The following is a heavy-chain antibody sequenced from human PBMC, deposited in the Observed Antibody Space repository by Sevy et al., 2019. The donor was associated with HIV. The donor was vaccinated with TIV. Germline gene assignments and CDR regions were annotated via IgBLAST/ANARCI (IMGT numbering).Heavy chain of an antibody. CDR2: IKSKTVGGPT. CDR3: TTDAHDFTNYPSPYYFDQ. Sequence: GGSLRLSCAASGFTLSDAWMSWVRQAPGKGLEWVGRIKSKTVGGPTDYAAPVKGRFTISRDESKNTLYLQMNSLKTEDTAVYYCTTDAHDFTNYPSPYYFDQWGQGTLVTVSS. D-gene: IGHD4-4*01. CDR1: GFTLSDAW. V-gene: IGHV3-15*01. J-gene: IGHJ4*02.